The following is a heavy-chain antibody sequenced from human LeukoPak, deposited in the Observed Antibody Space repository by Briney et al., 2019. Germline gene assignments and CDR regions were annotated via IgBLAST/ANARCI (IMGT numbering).Heavy chain of an antibody. D-gene: IGHD3-3*01. CDR1: GFTSSNAW. Sequence: GGSLRLSCAASGFTSSNAWMSWVRQAPGKGLEWVGRIKSKTDGGTTDYAAPVKGRFTISRDDSKNTLYLQMNSLKTEDTAVYYCTTYTRKEYDFWSGYYMDVWGKGTTVTVSS. V-gene: IGHV3-15*01. CDR3: TTYTRKEYDFWSGYYMDV. J-gene: IGHJ6*04. CDR2: IKSKTDGGTT.